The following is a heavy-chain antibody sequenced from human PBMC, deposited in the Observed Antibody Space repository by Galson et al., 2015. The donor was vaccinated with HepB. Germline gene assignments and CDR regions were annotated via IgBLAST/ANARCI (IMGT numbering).Heavy chain of an antibody. CDR1: GYTFTSYA. D-gene: IGHD4-17*01. V-gene: IGHV1-3*01. J-gene: IGHJ6*02. CDR3: ARVPSRGLRGAALMDV. Sequence: SVKVSCKASGYTFTSYAMHWVRQAPGQRLEWMGWINAGNGNTKYSQKFQGRVTITRDTSASTAYMELSSLRSEDTAVYYCARVPSRGLRGAALMDVWGQGTTVTVSS. CDR2: INAGNGNT.